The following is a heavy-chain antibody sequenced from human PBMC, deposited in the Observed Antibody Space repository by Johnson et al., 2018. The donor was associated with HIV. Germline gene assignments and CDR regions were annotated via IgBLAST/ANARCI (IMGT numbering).Heavy chain of an antibody. V-gene: IGHV3-74*02. CDR3: AKYRQQLVRSAFDI. CDR2: IKSHGTST. D-gene: IGHD6-13*01. J-gene: IGHJ3*02. Sequence: VQLVESGGGVVQPGGSLRLSCAASGVTFSSHWMHWVRQAPGKGLVWVSRIKSHGTSTISADSVKGRFTISRDNSKNTLYLQMSSLRVEDTAVYYCAKYRQQLVRSAFDIWGQGTMVTVSS. CDR1: GVTFSSHW.